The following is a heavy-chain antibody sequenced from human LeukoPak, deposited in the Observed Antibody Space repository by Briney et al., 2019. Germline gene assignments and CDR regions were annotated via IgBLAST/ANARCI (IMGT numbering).Heavy chain of an antibody. J-gene: IGHJ4*02. D-gene: IGHD1-26*01. CDR2: ISSSSSYI. CDR3: ARDLGGATRGDY. CDR1: GFTFSSYS. V-gene: IGHV3-21*01. Sequence: GGSLRLFCAASGFTFSSYSMNWVRQAPGEGLEWVSSISSSSSYIYYADSVKGRFTISRDNAKNSLYLQMNSLRAEDTAVYYCARDLGGATRGDYWGQGTLVTVSS.